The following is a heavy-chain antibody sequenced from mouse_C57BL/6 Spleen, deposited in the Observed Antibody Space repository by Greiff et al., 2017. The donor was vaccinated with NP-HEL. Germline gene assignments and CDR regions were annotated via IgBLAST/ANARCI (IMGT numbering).Heavy chain of an antibody. CDR1: GYTFTSYW. V-gene: IGHV1-50*01. D-gene: IGHD2-10*02. J-gene: IGHJ2*01. CDR3: ARSGYGNCDY. Sequence: VQLQQPGAELVKPGASVKLSCKASGYTFTSYWMQWVKQRPGQGLEWIGEIDPSDSYTNYNQKFKGKATLTVDTSSSTAYMQRSSLTSEDSAVYYCARSGYGNCDYWGQGTTLTVSS. CDR2: IDPSDSYT.